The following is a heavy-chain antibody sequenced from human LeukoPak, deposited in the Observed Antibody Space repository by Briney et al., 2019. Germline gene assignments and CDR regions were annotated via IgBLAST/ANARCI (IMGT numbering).Heavy chain of an antibody. CDR3: VREGGSDWYSGWFDP. CDR1: GFTFDDYG. D-gene: IGHD6-19*01. J-gene: IGHJ5*02. V-gene: IGHV3-20*04. CDR2: INWNGGST. Sequence: GGSLRLSCAASGFTFDDYGMSWVRQAPGKGLEWVSGINWNGGSTGYADSVKGRFTISRDNAKNSLYLQMNSLRVEDTAVYYCVREGGSDWYSGWFDPWGQGTLVTVSS.